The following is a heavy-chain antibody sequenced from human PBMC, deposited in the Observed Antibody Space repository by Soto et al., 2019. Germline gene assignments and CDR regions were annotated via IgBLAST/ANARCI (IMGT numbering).Heavy chain of an antibody. CDR3: AGEKWFGELLYQFNWFDP. CDR1: GGSISSGGYY. V-gene: IGHV4-31*03. Sequence: QVQLQESGPGLVKPSQTLSLTCTVSGGSISSGGYYWSWIRQHPGKGLEWIGYIYYSGSTYYNPSLKSRVTIPVDTSKLQFSLKLSSVTAADTAVYYCAGEKWFGELLYQFNWFDPWGQGTLVTVSS. D-gene: IGHD3-10*01. J-gene: IGHJ5*02. CDR2: IYYSGST.